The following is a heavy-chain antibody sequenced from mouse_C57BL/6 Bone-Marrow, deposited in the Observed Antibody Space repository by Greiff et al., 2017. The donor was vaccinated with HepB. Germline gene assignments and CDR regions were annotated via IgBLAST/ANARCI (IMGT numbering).Heavy chain of an antibody. CDR1: EYEFPSHD. Sequence: EVKLVESGGGLVQPGESLKLSCESNEYEFPSHDMSWVRKTPEKRLELVAAINSDGGSTYYPDTMERRFIISRDNTKKTLYLQMSSLRSEDTALDYCARHNTTVVAPDWYFDVWGTGTTVTVSS. J-gene: IGHJ1*03. CDR3: ARHNTTVVAPDWYFDV. CDR2: INSDGGST. D-gene: IGHD1-1*01. V-gene: IGHV5-2*01.